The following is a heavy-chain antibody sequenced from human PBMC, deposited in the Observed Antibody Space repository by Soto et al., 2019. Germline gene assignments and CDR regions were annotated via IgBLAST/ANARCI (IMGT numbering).Heavy chain of an antibody. CDR2: INHSGST. CDR3: ASLTVLLHWFDP. CDR1: GGSFSGYY. D-gene: IGHD3-10*01. J-gene: IGHJ5*02. Sequence: PSETLSLTCAVYGGSFSGYYWTWIRQPPGTGLEWIGEINHSGSTNYNPSLKSRVTISVDTSKNQFSLKLSSVTAADTAVYYCASLTVLLHWFDPWGQGTLVTVSS. V-gene: IGHV4-34*01.